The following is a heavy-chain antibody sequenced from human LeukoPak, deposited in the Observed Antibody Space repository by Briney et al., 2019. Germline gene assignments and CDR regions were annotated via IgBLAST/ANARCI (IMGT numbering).Heavy chain of an antibody. CDR3: ARGLVVVSGGDY. D-gene: IGHD2-21*02. V-gene: IGHV4-59*01. CDR2: IYYSGST. J-gene: IGHJ4*02. CDR1: GVSISSYY. Sequence: SETLSITCTASGVSISSYYWSWIRQPPGKGLQWIGYIYYSGSTNCSPSLKSRVTISVDTSKNQFSLKLSSVTAADTAVYYCARGLVVVSGGDYLGQGTLVTVSS.